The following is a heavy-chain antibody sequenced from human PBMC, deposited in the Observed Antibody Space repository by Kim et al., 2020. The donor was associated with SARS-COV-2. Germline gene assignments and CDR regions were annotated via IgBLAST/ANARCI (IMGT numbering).Heavy chain of an antibody. CDR1: GFTFSGSA. J-gene: IGHJ4*02. V-gene: IGHV3-73*01. CDR2: IRSKANSYAT. D-gene: IGHD6-19*01. CDR3: TSVPPYSSGWYPPDY. Sequence: GGSLRLSCAASGFTFSGSAMHWVRQASGKGLEWVGRIRSKANSYATAYAASVKGRFTISRDDSKNTAYLQMNSLKTEDTAVYYCTSVPPYSSGWYPPDYWGQGTLVTVSS.